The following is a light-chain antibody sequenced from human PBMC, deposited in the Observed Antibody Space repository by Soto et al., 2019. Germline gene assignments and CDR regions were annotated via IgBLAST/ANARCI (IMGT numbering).Light chain of an antibody. CDR2: GAS. Sequence: EIVLTQSPGTLSLSPGERATLSCRASQSVSSTYLAWYQQKPGQAPRLLLYGASTRATGIPDRFSGSGSGTEFTLTISRLEPEDLGVYYCQQYGSSPPKTFGQGTKVDIK. CDR3: QQYGSSPPKT. J-gene: IGKJ1*01. CDR1: QSVSSTY. V-gene: IGKV3-20*01.